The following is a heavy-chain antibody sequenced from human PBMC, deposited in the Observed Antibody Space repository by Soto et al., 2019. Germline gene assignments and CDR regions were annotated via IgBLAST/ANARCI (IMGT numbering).Heavy chain of an antibody. D-gene: IGHD2-2*01. CDR1: GFTFSSYA. V-gene: IGHV3-30-3*01. J-gene: IGHJ6*02. CDR3: AREDIVVVPAAIPSYYYGMDV. CDR2: ISYDGSNK. Sequence: GGSLRLSCAASGFTFSSYAMHWVRQAPGKGLEWVAVISYDGSNKYYADSVKGRFTISRDNSKNTLYLQMNSLRAEDTAVYYCAREDIVVVPAAIPSYYYGMDVWGQGTTVTVSS.